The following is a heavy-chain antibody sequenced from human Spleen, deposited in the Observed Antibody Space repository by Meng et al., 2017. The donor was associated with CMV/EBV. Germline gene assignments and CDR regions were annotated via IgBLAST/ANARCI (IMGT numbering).Heavy chain of an antibody. Sequence: GGSLRLSCAASGFTFSSYEMNWVRQAPGKGLEWVSHISSSGSTIYYADSVKGRFTISRDNAKNSLYLQMNSLRVEDTAVYYCARGGSYYDFWSTLWGQGTTVTVSS. V-gene: IGHV3-48*03. CDR1: GFTFSSYE. J-gene: IGHJ6*02. CDR2: ISSSGSTI. D-gene: IGHD3-3*01. CDR3: ARGGSYYDFWSTL.